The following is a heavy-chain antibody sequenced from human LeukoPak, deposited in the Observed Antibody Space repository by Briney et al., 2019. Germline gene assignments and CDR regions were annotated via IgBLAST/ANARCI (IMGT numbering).Heavy chain of an antibody. CDR3: ARELGYYYGSGSPESYFDY. D-gene: IGHD3-10*01. Sequence: SETLSLTCTVSGYSISSGYYWGWIRQPPGKGLERIGSIYHSGSTYYNPSLKSRVTISVDTSKNQFSLKLSSVTAADTAVYYCARELGYYYGSGSPESYFDYWGQGTLVTVSS. J-gene: IGHJ4*02. CDR1: GYSISSGYY. V-gene: IGHV4-38-2*02. CDR2: IYHSGST.